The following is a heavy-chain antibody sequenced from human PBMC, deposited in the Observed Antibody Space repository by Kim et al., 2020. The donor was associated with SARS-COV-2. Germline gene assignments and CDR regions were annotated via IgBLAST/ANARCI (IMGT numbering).Heavy chain of an antibody. Sequence: SETLSLTCAVYGGSFSGYYWSWIRQPPGKGLEWIGEINHSGSTNYNPSLKSRVTISVDTSKNQFSLNLSSVTAADTAVYYCAGRPHYYDSSGYSVDYWGQGTLVTVSS. J-gene: IGHJ4*02. CDR3: AGRPHYYDSSGYSVDY. V-gene: IGHV4-34*01. D-gene: IGHD3-22*01. CDR2: INHSGST. CDR1: GGSFSGYY.